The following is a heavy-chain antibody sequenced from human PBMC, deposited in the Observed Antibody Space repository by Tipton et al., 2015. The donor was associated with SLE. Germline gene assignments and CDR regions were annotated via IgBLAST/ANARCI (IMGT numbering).Heavy chain of an antibody. D-gene: IGHD4-23*01. J-gene: IGHJ6*02. CDR3: ATSVVTHYYYGMDV. Sequence: TLSLTCNVSGGSIRSDYWNWIRQPPGKGLEWIGYIYYSGSTNYNPSLKGRVTISLDESKNQFSLKLSSVTAADTAVYYCATSVVTHYYYGMDVWGQGTTATVSS. CDR1: GGSIRSDY. V-gene: IGHV4-59*01. CDR2: IYYSGST.